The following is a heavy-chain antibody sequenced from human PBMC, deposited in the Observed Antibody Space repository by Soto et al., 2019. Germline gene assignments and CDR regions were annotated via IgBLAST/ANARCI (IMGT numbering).Heavy chain of an antibody. CDR3: TTELYYYDSSGYSDYFDY. CDR2: IKSKTDGGTT. J-gene: IGHJ4*02. D-gene: IGHD3-22*01. Sequence: GGSLRLSCAASGFTFSNAWMNWVRQAPGKGLEWVGRIKSKTDGGTTDYAAPVKGRFTISRDDSKNTLYLQMNSLKTEDTAVYYCTTELYYYDSSGYSDYFDYWGQGTLVTVSS. CDR1: GFTFSNAW. V-gene: IGHV3-15*07.